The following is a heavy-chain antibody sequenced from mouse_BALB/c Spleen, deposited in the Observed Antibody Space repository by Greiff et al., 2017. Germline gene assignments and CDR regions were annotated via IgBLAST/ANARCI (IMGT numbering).Heavy chain of an antibody. CDR1: GYTFTSYV. V-gene: IGHV1-14*01. CDR3: ARGWLRRDWYFDV. Sequence: VQLQQSGPELVKPGASVKMSCKASGYTFTSYVMHWVKQKPGQGLEWIGYINPYNDGTKYNEKFKGKATLTSDKSSSTAYMELSSLTSEDSAVYYCARGWLRRDWYFDVWGAGTTVTVSS. D-gene: IGHD2-2*01. J-gene: IGHJ1*01. CDR2: INPYNDGT.